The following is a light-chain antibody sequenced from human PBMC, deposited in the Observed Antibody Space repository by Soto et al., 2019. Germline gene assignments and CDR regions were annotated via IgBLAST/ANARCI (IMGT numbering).Light chain of an antibody. CDR1: QSVSTY. J-gene: IGKJ5*01. V-gene: IGKV3-11*01. CDR2: DAS. Sequence: IVLTQSPATLSLSPGERATFSCRASQSVSTYLAWYQQKPGQGPRLLIYDASNRATGIPARFSGSGSGTDFTLTISSLDLEDFAVYYCQQRDSWPITFGPGTRLEIK. CDR3: QQRDSWPIT.